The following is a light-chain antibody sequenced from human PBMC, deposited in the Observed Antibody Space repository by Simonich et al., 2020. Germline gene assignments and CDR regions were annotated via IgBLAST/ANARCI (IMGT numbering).Light chain of an antibody. CDR3: YSAADNNLRV. Sequence: SYELTQPSSVSVSPGQTARITGSGEVLAKKYARWFQQKPGQAPVLVINKESERPSGIPERFSGSSSGTTVTLTISGAQVEDEADYYCYSAADNNLRVFGGGTKLTVL. J-gene: IGLJ3*02. CDR2: KES. CDR1: VLAKKY. V-gene: IGLV3-27*01.